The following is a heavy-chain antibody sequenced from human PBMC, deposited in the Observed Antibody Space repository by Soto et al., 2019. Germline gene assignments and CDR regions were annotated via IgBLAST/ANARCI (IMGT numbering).Heavy chain of an antibody. CDR2: MNPNSGNT. D-gene: IGHD4-17*01. J-gene: IGHJ4*02. CDR1: GYTFTSYD. V-gene: IGHV1-8*01. CDR3: AREHGNYALDY. Sequence: VASVKVSCKASGYTFTSYDINWVRQATGQGLEWMGWMNPNSGNTVYAQKFQGRVTMTRNTSISTAYMELSSLRSEDTAVYYCAREHGNYALDYWGQGTLVTVSS.